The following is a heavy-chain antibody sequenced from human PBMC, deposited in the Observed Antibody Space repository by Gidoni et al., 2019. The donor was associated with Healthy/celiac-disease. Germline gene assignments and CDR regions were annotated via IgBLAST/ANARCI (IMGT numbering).Heavy chain of an antibody. J-gene: IGHJ4*02. CDR3: ARDYGDAGGFDY. D-gene: IGHD4-17*01. Sequence: QVQLVESGGGVVQPGRSLRLSCAASGFTFSSYGMHWVRQAPGKGLEWVAVIWYDGSNKYYADSVKGRFTISRDNSKNPLYLQMNSLRAEDTAVYYCARDYGDAGGFDYWGQGTLVTVSS. V-gene: IGHV3-33*08. CDR1: GFTFSSYG. CDR2: IWYDGSNK.